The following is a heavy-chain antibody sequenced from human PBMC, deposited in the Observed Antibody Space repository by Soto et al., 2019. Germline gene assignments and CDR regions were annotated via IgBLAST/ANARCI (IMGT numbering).Heavy chain of an antibody. CDR1: GFTFSSYS. V-gene: IGHV3-21*01. D-gene: IGHD3-9*01. CDR3: ARASGDILTANGAFDI. Sequence: GGSLRLSCAASGFTFSSYSMNWVRQAPGKGLEWVSSISSSSSYIYYADSVKGRFTISRDNAKNSLYLQMNSLRAEDRAGYYCARASGDILTANGAFDIWGQGTMVTVSS. CDR2: ISSSSSYI. J-gene: IGHJ3*02.